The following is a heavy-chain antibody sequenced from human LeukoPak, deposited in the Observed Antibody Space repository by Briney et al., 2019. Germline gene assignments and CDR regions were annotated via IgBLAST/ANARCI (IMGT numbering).Heavy chain of an antibody. D-gene: IGHD3-22*01. CDR1: GGSISPYF. Sequence: SETLSLTCTVSGGSISPYFWSWIRQPPGKGLEWIGYIYYSGSTNYNPSLKSRVTISVDTSKNQFSLKLSSVTAADTAVYYCARDMGYYYGILGYWGQGTLVTVSS. CDR3: ARDMGYYYGILGY. V-gene: IGHV4-59*01. J-gene: IGHJ4*02. CDR2: IYYSGST.